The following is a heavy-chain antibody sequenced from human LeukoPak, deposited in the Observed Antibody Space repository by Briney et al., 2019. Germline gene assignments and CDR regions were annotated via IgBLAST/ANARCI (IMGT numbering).Heavy chain of an antibody. CDR3: ASLVGATGGDY. Sequence: SETLSLTCTVSGGSISSYYWSWIRQPPGKGLEWIGYIYYSGSTNYTPSLKSRVTISVDTSKNQFSLKLSSVTAAATAVYYCASLVGATGGDYWGQGTLVTVSS. CDR2: IYYSGST. D-gene: IGHD1-26*01. CDR1: GGSISSYY. V-gene: IGHV4-59*01. J-gene: IGHJ4*02.